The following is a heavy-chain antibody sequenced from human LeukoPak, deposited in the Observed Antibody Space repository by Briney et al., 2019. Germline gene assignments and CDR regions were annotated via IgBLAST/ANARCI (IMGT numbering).Heavy chain of an antibody. Sequence: PSETLSLTCTVSGYSISSGYYWGWIRQPPGKGLEWIGSIYHSGSTYYNPSLKSRVTISVDTSKNQFSLKLSSVTAADTAVYYCARGLMGSRPFDYWGQGTLVTVSS. J-gene: IGHJ4*02. CDR1: GYSISSGYY. D-gene: IGHD6-13*01. V-gene: IGHV4-38-2*02. CDR2: IYHSGST. CDR3: ARGLMGSRPFDY.